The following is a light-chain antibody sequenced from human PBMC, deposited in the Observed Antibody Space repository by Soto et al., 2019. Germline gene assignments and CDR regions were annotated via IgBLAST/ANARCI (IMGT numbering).Light chain of an antibody. CDR1: SSDVGGYNY. J-gene: IGLJ1*01. CDR3: CSYAGSYTFNV. V-gene: IGLV2-11*01. CDR2: DVS. Sequence: QSVLTQPRSVSGSPGQSVTISCTGTSSDVGGYNYVSWYQQHPGKAPKLMIYDVSKRPSGVTDRFSGSKSGNTASLTISGLQAEDEADYYCCSYAGSYTFNVFGTGTKVTVL.